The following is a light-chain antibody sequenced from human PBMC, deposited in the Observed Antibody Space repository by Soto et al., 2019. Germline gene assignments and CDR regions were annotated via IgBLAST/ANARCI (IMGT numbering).Light chain of an antibody. CDR1: SSNIGAGYD. CDR3: LSYIIRLSGYV. V-gene: IGLV1-40*01. CDR2: ANS. J-gene: IGLJ1*01. Sequence: QSVLTQPHSVSGAPGQRVTISCTGSSSNIGAGYDVNWYQQLPGAAPKFSTYANSNRPSVVPDRFSGSKSGTSASLAITGVQAEDEVNFYCLSYIIRLSGYVFGNGTKGTVL.